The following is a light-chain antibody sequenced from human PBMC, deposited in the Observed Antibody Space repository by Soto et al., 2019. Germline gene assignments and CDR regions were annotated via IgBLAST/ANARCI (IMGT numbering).Light chain of an antibody. CDR3: QQYTSYSPRT. V-gene: IGKV1-5*01. Sequence: QLTQAPSTLSASVGDRVTITCRASQSIGNWLAWYQQKPGKAPNLLIYDASTLENGVPSRFSGSASGTDFTLTISSLQPYDFATYYCQQYTSYSPRTFGQGTKVDIK. J-gene: IGKJ1*01. CDR2: DAS. CDR1: QSIGNW.